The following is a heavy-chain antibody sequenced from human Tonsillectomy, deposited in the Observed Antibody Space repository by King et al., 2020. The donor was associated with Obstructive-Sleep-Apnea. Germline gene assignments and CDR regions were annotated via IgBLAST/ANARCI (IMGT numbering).Heavy chain of an antibody. CDR1: GFSLSTSGVG. J-gene: IGHJ3*02. Sequence: TLKESGPTLVKPTQTLTLTCTFSGFSLSTSGVGVGWVRQPPRKALEWLARIYWDDDKRYSPSLKSRPTITKETSKNQVVLTMTNMDPVDTATYYCAHSFRYCTNGVCSSGAFDIWGQGTMVTVSS. D-gene: IGHD2-8*01. CDR3: AHSFRYCTNGVCSSGAFDI. V-gene: IGHV2-5*02. CDR2: IYWDDDK.